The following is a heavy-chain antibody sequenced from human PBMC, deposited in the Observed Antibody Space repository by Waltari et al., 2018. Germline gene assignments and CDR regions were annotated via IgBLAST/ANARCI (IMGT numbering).Heavy chain of an antibody. CDR1: GGSISSSSYY. CDR2: IYYSGST. V-gene: IGHV4-39*01. D-gene: IGHD3-3*02. CDR3: ARHLSVRESAFDI. J-gene: IGHJ3*02. Sequence: QLQLQESGPGLVKHSETLSLTCTVSGGSISSSSYYWGWIRQPPGKGLEWIGSIYYSGSTYYNPSLKSRVTISVDTSKNQFSLKLSSVTATDTAVYYCARHLSVRESAFDIWGQGTMVTVSS.